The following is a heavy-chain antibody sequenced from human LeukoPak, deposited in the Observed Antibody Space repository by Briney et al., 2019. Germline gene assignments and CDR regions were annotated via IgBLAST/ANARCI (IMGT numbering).Heavy chain of an antibody. J-gene: IGHJ4*02. CDR2: IYSGGST. CDR3: ARERDYEFDS. D-gene: IGHD4-17*01. CDR1: GFTFSIYA. Sequence: GGSLRLSCAASGFTFSIYAMNWVRQAPGKGLDWVSLIYSGGSTYYADSVKGRFTISRDSSTNTLYLQMDSLRVEDTAVYFCARERDYEFDSWGQGTLVTVSS. V-gene: IGHV3-66*01.